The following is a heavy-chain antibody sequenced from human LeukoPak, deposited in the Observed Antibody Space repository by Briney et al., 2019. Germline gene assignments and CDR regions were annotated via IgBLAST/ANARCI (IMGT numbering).Heavy chain of an antibody. D-gene: IGHD3-10*01. J-gene: IGHJ6*04. Sequence: SVKVSCKASGGTFSSYAISWVRQAPGQGLEWMRGIIPIFGTANYAQKFQGRVTITADESTSTAYMELSSLRSEDTAVYYCARGPVDYYGSGSYYSYGMDVWGKGTTVTVSS. V-gene: IGHV1-69*13. CDR3: ARGPVDYYGSGSYYSYGMDV. CDR2: IIPIFGTA. CDR1: GGTFSSYA.